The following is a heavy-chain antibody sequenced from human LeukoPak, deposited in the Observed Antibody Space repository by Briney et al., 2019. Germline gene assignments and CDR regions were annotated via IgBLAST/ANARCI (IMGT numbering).Heavy chain of an antibody. Sequence: GGSLRLSRAASGFTFSIYAMSWVRQAPGKGLQWVSSITSRGESTWYVDSVKGRFTITRDNSENTLYLQMHSLRAEDTAVYYCARDSSSGSDGYFQHWGQGTLVTVSS. D-gene: IGHD6-19*01. CDR2: ITSRGEST. V-gene: IGHV3-23*01. J-gene: IGHJ1*01. CDR3: ARDSSSGSDGYFQH. CDR1: GFTFSIYA.